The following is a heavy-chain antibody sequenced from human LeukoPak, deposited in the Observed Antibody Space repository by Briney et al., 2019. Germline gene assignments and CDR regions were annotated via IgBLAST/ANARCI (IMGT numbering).Heavy chain of an antibody. Sequence: GGSLRLSCAASGFTFSSYSMNWVRQAPGKGREGVSSISSSSRYIYYADSVKGRFTISRDNAKNSLYLQMNSLRAEDTAVYYCARGPYYYYYYMDVWGKGTTVTVSS. CDR2: ISSSSRYI. J-gene: IGHJ6*03. V-gene: IGHV3-21*01. CDR1: GFTFSSYS. CDR3: ARGPYYYYYYMDV.